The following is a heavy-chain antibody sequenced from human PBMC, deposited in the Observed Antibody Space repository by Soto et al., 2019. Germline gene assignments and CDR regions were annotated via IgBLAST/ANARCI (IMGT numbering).Heavy chain of an antibody. CDR1: GYSFTRYG. J-gene: IGHJ6*02. V-gene: IGHV1-18*01. CDR2: INTYNGNT. D-gene: IGHD3-16*01. Sequence: ASVKVSCKASGYSFTRYGIAWARQAPGQGLEWMGWINTYNGNTNYAQNLQGRVTLTTDTSTSTAYMELTSLRSNDTAIYYCAMVDVYVTPSPQNVWGQGTTVTVSS. CDR3: AMVDVYVTPSPQNV.